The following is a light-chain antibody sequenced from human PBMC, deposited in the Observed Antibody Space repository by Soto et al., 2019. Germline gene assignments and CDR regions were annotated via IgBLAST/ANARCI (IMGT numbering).Light chain of an antibody. CDR2: SSN. Sequence: QPVLTQPPSVSATPGQGVTLSCSGGDSNIGSTAVNWYQQVPGTAPKLLIYSSNQRPSGVPVRISGSKSGTSASLAISGLQSEDEADYYCAAWDDDLHVWLFGGGTKVTVL. J-gene: IGLJ2*01. CDR3: AAWDDDLHVWL. V-gene: IGLV1-44*01. CDR1: DSNIGSTA.